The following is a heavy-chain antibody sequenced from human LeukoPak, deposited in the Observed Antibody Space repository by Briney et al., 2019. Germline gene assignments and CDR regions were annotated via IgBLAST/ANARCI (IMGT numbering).Heavy chain of an antibody. D-gene: IGHD6-19*01. CDR1: GGTFSSYA. J-gene: IGHJ5*02. CDR3: AKGYSSGWFDP. Sequence: GASVKVSCKASGGTFSSYAISWVRQAPGQGLEWMGGIIPIFATANYAQKFQGRVTITADKSTSTAYMELSSLRSEDTAVYYCAKGYSSGWFDPWGQGTLVTVSS. V-gene: IGHV1-69*06. CDR2: IIPIFATA.